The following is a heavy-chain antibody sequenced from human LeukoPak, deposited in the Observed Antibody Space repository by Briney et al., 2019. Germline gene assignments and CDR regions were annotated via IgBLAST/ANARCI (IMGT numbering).Heavy chain of an antibody. J-gene: IGHJ4*02. CDR3: ARGLRSSGDFDY. Sequence: PGGSLRLSCAASGFTFDDYAMHWVRQAPGKGLEWVSGISWNSGSIGYADSVKGRFTISRDNAKNTLYLQMNSLRAEDTAVYYCARGLRSSGDFDYWGQGTLVTVSS. CDR1: GFTFDDYA. D-gene: IGHD6-6*01. CDR2: ISWNSGSI. V-gene: IGHV3-9*01.